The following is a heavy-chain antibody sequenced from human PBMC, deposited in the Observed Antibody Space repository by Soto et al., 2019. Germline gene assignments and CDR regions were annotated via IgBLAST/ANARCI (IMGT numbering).Heavy chain of an antibody. CDR3: AKSWGVEIYYYYYAMDV. Sequence: QVQVVQSGADVKRPGSSVNVSCKASGGYFNNRQTLNSYPISWVRQAPGQGLEGMGGIIPLFGTTNYAQRIQGRVTITADKSTSTTYLELNTVTSDDTAVYFCAKSWGVEIYYYYYAMDVWGQGTTVTVSS. J-gene: IGHJ6*02. D-gene: IGHD3-16*01. CDR2: IIPLFGTT. CDR1: GGYFNNRQTLNSYP. V-gene: IGHV1-69*06.